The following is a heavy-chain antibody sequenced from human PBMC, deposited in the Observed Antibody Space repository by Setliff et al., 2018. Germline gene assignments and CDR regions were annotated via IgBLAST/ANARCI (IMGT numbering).Heavy chain of an antibody. CDR2: INHTGST. V-gene: IGHV4-34*01. D-gene: IGHD3-10*01. CDR3: ARSLGSGSYYNSRPFYSDY. J-gene: IGHJ4*02. CDR1: GFTFSSHG. Sequence: GSLRLSCVASGFTFSSHGMTWVRQPPGKGLEWIGEINHTGSTNYSPSLKSRVTISVDTSKNQFSLKLSSVTAADTAVYFCARSLGSGSYYNSRPFYSDYWGQGTLVTVSS.